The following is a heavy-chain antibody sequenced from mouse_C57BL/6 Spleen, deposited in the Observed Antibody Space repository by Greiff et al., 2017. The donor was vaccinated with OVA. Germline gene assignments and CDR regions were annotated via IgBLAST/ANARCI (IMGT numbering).Heavy chain of an antibody. CDR1: GYTFTSYW. J-gene: IGHJ1*03. CDR3: QISNYYGSTHWYFDV. Sequence: QVQLQQSGAELAKPGASVKLSCKASGYTFTSYWMHWVKQRPGQGLEWIGYINPSSGYTKYNQKFKDKATLTADKSSSTAYMQLSILTYEDSAVFYCQISNYYGSTHWYFDVWGTGTTVTVSA. D-gene: IGHD1-1*01. V-gene: IGHV1-7*01. CDR2: INPSSGYT.